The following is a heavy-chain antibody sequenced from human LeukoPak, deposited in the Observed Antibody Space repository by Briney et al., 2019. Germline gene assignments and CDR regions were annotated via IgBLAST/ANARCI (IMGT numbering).Heavy chain of an antibody. CDR1: GYTFTGYY. D-gene: IGHD3-22*01. CDR2: INPNSGGT. V-gene: IGHV1-2*02. J-gene: IGHJ4*02. CDR3: ASGYYYDSSGYPHPLFDY. Sequence: ASVKVSRKASGYTFTGYYMHWVRQAPGQGLEWMGWINPNSGGTNYAQKFQGRVAMTRDTSISTAYMELSRLRSDDTAVYYCASGYYYDSSGYPHPLFDYWGQGTLVTVSS.